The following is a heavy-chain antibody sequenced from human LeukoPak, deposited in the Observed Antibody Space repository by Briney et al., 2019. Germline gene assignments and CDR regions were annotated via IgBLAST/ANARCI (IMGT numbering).Heavy chain of an antibody. CDR2: IYHSGST. Sequence: PSETLSLTCAVSGGSISSNNWWNWVRQPPGKGLEWIGEIYHSGSTNYNPSLNSRVTISVDKSKNQFSLKLSSVTAADTAVYYCARGLGAREVGYWGQGTLVTVSS. J-gene: IGHJ4*02. CDR3: ARGLGAREVGY. CDR1: GGSISSNNW. V-gene: IGHV4-4*02. D-gene: IGHD1-26*01.